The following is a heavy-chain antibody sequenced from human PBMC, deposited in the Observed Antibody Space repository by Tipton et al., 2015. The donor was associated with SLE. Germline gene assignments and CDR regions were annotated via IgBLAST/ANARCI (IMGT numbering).Heavy chain of an antibody. V-gene: IGHV4-59*01. Sequence: TLSLTCTVSGGSISSYYWSWIRQPPGKGLEWIGYIYNSGSANYNPSLKSRVTISVDTSKNQFSLKLSSVTAAYTAVYYCARGLRSYSNYYYYYMDVWGKGTTVTVSS. D-gene: IGHD1-26*01. CDR2: IYNSGSA. J-gene: IGHJ6*03. CDR1: GGSISSYY. CDR3: ARGLRSYSNYYYYYMDV.